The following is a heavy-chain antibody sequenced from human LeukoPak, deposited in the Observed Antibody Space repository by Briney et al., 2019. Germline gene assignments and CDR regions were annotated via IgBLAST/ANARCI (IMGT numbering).Heavy chain of an antibody. D-gene: IGHD5-18*01. Sequence: GGSLRLSCAASGFTFSSYAMSWVRQAPGKGLEYVSAISSNGGSTYYANSVKRRFTISRHNSKNTLYLQMGSLRAEDMAVYYCARATYTWIQLWSPLDYWGQGTLVTVSS. V-gene: IGHV3-64*01. CDR3: ARATYTWIQLWSPLDY. CDR1: GFTFSSYA. J-gene: IGHJ4*02. CDR2: ISSNGGST.